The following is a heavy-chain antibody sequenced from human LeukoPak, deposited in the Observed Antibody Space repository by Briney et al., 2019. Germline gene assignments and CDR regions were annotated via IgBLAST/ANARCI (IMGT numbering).Heavy chain of an antibody. Sequence: PGGSLRLSCAASGFTFSSYSMNWVRQAPGKGLEWVSSISSSSSYIYYADSVKGRFTISRDNAENSLYLQMNSLRAEDTAVYYCAGGSDTFYYAYDYWGQGTLVTVSS. CDR1: GFTFSSYS. J-gene: IGHJ4*02. D-gene: IGHD3-10*01. CDR3: AGGSDTFYYAYDY. V-gene: IGHV3-21*06. CDR2: ISSSSSYI.